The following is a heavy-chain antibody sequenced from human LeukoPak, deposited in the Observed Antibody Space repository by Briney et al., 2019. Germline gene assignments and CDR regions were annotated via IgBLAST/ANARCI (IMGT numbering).Heavy chain of an antibody. Sequence: GGSLRLSCAASGFTFSSYGMSWVRQAPGKGLEWVSAISASGGSTYYADSVKGRFTISRDNSKNPLYLQMNSLRAEDTAVYYCAKNMVRGVIMSSSFDYWGQGTLVTVSS. J-gene: IGHJ4*02. V-gene: IGHV3-23*01. D-gene: IGHD3-10*01. CDR3: AKNMVRGVIMSSSFDY. CDR1: GFTFSSYG. CDR2: ISASGGST.